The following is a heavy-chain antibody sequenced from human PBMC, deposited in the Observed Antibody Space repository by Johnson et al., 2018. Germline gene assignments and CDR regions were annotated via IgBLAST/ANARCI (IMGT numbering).Heavy chain of an antibody. J-gene: IGHJ6*03. D-gene: IGHD3-3*01. CDR1: GFTFSGYG. V-gene: IGHV3-30*03. CDR3: ARDGDLQRFTIFGVAVPPPDYYYYYMDV. Sequence: QVQLVESGGGVVQPGRSLRLSCAASGFTFSGYGMHWVRQAPGKGLEWVAVISYDGSDTYYADSVKGRFTISRDNSKNKLFLHMNSLRGEETAVYYCARDGDLQRFTIFGVAVPPPDYYYYYMDVWGKGTTVTVSS. CDR2: ISYDGSDT.